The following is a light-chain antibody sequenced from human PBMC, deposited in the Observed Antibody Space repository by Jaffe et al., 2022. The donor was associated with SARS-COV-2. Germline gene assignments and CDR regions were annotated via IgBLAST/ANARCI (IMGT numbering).Light chain of an antibody. CDR2: ANI. V-gene: IGLV1-40*01. CDR3: QSYDSSVSAWV. Sequence: QSVLTQPPSVSGAPGQRVTISCTGSNSNIGAGYDVHWYQQLPGTAPKLLIYANINRPSGVPDRFSGSKSGTSASLAISGLQAEDEADYYCQSYDSSVSAWVFGGGTKLTVL. CDR1: NSNIGAGYD. J-gene: IGLJ3*02.